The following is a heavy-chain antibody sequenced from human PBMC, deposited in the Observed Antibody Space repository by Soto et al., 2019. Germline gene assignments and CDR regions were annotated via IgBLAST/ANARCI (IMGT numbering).Heavy chain of an antibody. CDR3: ARTTRDYGDYFDY. CDR2: ISYDGSNK. J-gene: IGHJ4*02. Sequence: GGSLRLSCAASGFTFSSYAMHWVRQAPGKGLEWVAVISYDGSNKYYADSVKGRFTISRDNSKNTLYLQMNSLRAKDTAVYYCARTTRDYGDYFDYWGQGTLVTVSS. CDR1: GFTFSSYA. V-gene: IGHV3-30*04. D-gene: IGHD4-17*01.